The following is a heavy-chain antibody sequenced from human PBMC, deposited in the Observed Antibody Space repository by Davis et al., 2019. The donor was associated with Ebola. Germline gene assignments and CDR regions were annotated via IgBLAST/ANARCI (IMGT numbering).Heavy chain of an antibody. D-gene: IGHD6-19*01. J-gene: IGHJ4*02. CDR3: ARAPSQWPLEY. Sequence: AASVKVSCKASGYTFTTYNMDWLRQAPGQGLEWMGRVNTYNGNTNYAQNFQGRVTMTTDTSTSTAYMELRSLTSDDTALYYCARAPSQWPLEYWGQGTLVTVSS. CDR2: VNTYNGNT. CDR1: GYTFTTYN. V-gene: IGHV1-18*01.